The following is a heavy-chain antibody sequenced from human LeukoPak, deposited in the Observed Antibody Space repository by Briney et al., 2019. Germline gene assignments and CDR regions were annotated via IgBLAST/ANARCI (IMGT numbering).Heavy chain of an antibody. V-gene: IGHV4-39*01. J-gene: IGHJ4*02. CDR1: GGSISSSSYY. Sequence: PSETLSLTCTVSGGSISSSSYYWGWIRQPPGKGLEWIESIYYSGSTYYNPSLKSRVTISVDTSKNQFSLKLSSVTAADTAVYYCTRHPKPRISHYFDYWGQGTLVTVSS. CDR2: IYYSGST. D-gene: IGHD2/OR15-2a*01. CDR3: TRHPKPRISHYFDY.